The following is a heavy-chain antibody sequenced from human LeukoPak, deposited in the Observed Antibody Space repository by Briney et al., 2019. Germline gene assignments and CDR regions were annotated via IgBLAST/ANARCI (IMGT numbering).Heavy chain of an antibody. CDR1: GYTFSSNG. J-gene: IGHJ3*02. D-gene: IGHD3-10*01. CDR2: ISAYNGNT. CDR3: ARHKPYGSGSFDTFDI. V-gene: IGHV1-18*01. Sequence: GASVKLSCKACGYTFSSNGISWVRQAPGQGLEWMGWISAYNGNTNYAQKFQGRVTMTTDTSTSTAYMELRSLGSDDTAVYYCARHKPYGSGSFDTFDIWGQGTMVTVSS.